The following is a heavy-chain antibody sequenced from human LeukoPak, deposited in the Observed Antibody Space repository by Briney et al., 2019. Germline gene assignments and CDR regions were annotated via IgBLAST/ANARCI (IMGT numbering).Heavy chain of an antibody. V-gene: IGHV1-2*02. CDR1: GYTFIDSY. Sequence: ASVKVSCKASGYTFIDSYIHWFRQAPGQGLEWMGWINPNSGGTNYAQKFQGSVTMTRDTSISTGYMELSRLRSDDTAVYYCATERLDSSGYYVLNYWGQGTLVTVSS. CDR3: ATERLDSSGYYVLNY. D-gene: IGHD3-22*01. CDR2: INPNSGGT. J-gene: IGHJ4*02.